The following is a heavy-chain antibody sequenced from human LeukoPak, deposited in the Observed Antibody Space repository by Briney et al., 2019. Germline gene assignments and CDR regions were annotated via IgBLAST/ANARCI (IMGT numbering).Heavy chain of an antibody. J-gene: IGHJ5*02. V-gene: IGHV1-2*02. CDR3: ARDFWSSIMNWFDP. Sequence: ASVKVSCKASGYTFTGYYIHWVRQAPGQGLEWMGWINPNSGGTNYAQKFQGRVTMTRDTSISTAYMELSRLRSDDTAVYYCARDFWSSIMNWFDPWGQGTLVTVSS. CDR2: INPNSGGT. D-gene: IGHD3-3*01. CDR1: GYTFTGYY.